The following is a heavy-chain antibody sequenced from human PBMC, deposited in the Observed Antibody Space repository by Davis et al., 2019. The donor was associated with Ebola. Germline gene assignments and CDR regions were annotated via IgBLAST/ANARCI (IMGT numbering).Heavy chain of an antibody. V-gene: IGHV3-23*01. Sequence: GESLKISCAASEFTFRSYAMSWVRQAPGKGLEWVSAISGSGGSTYYADSVKGRFTISRDNSKNTLYLQMNSLRAEDTAVYYCAKDTSNIWFDIWGQGTMVTVSS. D-gene: IGHD1-26*01. CDR2: ISGSGGST. J-gene: IGHJ3*02. CDR3: AKDTSNIWFDI. CDR1: EFTFRSYA.